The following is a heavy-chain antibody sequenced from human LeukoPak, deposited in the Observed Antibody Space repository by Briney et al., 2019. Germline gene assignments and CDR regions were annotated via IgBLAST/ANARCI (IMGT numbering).Heavy chain of an antibody. Sequence: PGGSLRLSCAASGFTFSSYGMHWVRQAPGKGLEWVAVISYDGSNKYYADSVKGRFTISRDNSKNTLYLQMNSLRAEDTAVYYCAKDGYCSSTSCYNYYFDYWGQGTLVTVSS. D-gene: IGHD2-2*03. CDR1: GFTFSSYG. J-gene: IGHJ4*02. V-gene: IGHV3-30*18. CDR3: AKDGYCSSTSCYNYYFDY. CDR2: ISYDGSNK.